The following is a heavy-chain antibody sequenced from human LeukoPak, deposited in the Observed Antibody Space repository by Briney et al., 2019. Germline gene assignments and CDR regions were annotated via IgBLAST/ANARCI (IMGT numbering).Heavy chain of an antibody. D-gene: IGHD6-19*01. CDR2: ISYDGSNK. Sequence: GGSLRLSCSASGFTFSSYAMHWVRQAPGKGLEWVAVISYDGSNKYYADSVKGRFTISRDNSKNTLYLQMNSLRAEDTAVYYCARDGSSGWTWYFDYWGQGTLVTVSS. CDR1: GFTFSSYA. J-gene: IGHJ4*02. V-gene: IGHV3-30-3*01. CDR3: ARDGSSGWTWYFDY.